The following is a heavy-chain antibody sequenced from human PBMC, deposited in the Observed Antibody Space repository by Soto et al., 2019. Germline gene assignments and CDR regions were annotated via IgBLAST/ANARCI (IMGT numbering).Heavy chain of an antibody. D-gene: IGHD3-10*01. CDR3: IRGPRPSSVGTGAF. V-gene: IGHV3-74*01. CDR1: GFVFNMYW. CDR2: INDDGTRT. Sequence: GGSLRLSCAASGFVFNMYWMHWVRQVPGEGPEWVTRINDDGTRTDYTDSAKGRFTISRDNAKDILYLQMNALRVDDTAVYYCIRGPRPSSVGTGAFWGQGTLVTAST. J-gene: IGHJ4*02.